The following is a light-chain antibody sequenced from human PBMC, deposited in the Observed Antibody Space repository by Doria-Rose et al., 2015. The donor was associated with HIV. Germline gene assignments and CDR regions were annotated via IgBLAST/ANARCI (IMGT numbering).Light chain of an antibody. V-gene: IGKV3-20*01. Sequence: LTQSPGTLSLSPGERATLSCRASQSFSSTYLAWYQQKPGQAPSLLIYDGSTSATGIPDRFGASGSGTDFTLTINRLEPEDFALYYCHQYGTSWTFGQGTKVEI. J-gene: IGKJ1*01. CDR1: QSFSSTY. CDR2: DGS. CDR3: HQYGTSWT.